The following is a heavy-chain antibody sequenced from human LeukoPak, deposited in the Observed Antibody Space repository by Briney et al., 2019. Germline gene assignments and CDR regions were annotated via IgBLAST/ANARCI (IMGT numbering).Heavy chain of an antibody. CDR1: GFTFSGYG. Sequence: GWSLRLSCAASGFTFSGYGMFWVRQAPGKGLEWISSISTGGTYIYYADSVKGRFTISRDNAKNSLYLQMNSLRAEDTAVYYCTKSRSSWSDDTFDIWGQGTMVTVSS. V-gene: IGHV3-21*01. J-gene: IGHJ3*02. D-gene: IGHD6-13*01. CDR2: ISTGGTYI. CDR3: TKSRSSWSDDTFDI.